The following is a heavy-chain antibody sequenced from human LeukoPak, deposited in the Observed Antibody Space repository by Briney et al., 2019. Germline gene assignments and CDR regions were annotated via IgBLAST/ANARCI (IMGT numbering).Heavy chain of an antibody. CDR1: GFSFSSYS. J-gene: IGHJ4*02. CDR2: ISSSTSTI. D-gene: IGHD5-18*01. V-gene: IGHV3-48*01. Sequence: GGSLRLSCAASGFSFSSYSMNWVRQAPGKGLEWVSYISSSTSTIDYADSVKGRFTISRDNAKNSLYLQMNSLRAEDTAVYYCARDLVQLWSKDYWGQGTLVTVSS. CDR3: ARDLVQLWSKDY.